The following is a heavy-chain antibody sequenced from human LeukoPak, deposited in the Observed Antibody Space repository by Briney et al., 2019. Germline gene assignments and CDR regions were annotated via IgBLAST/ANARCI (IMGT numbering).Heavy chain of an antibody. CDR1: GFTFSVYY. CDR3: ARDGGLVRGVIIRGDYFDY. Sequence: GGSLRLSCAASGFTFSVYYMSWIRQAPGKGLEWVSYISSSGSTIYYADSVKGRFTISRDNAKNSLYLQMNSLRAEDAAVYYCARDGGLVRGVIIRGDYFDYWGQGTLVTVSS. J-gene: IGHJ4*02. D-gene: IGHD3-10*01. CDR2: ISSSGSTI. V-gene: IGHV3-11*04.